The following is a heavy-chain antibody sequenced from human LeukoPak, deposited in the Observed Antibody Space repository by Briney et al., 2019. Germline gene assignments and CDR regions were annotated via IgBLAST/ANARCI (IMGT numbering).Heavy chain of an antibody. J-gene: IGHJ3*02. D-gene: IGHD1-1*01. Sequence: GASVKVSCKASGYTFTSYGISWVRQAPGQGLEWMGGIIPIFGTANYAQKFQGRVTITADESTSTAYMELSSLRSEDTAVYYCARDRNDEAFDIWGQGTMVTVSS. CDR2: IIPIFGTA. CDR3: ARDRNDEAFDI. CDR1: GYTFTSYG. V-gene: IGHV1-69*13.